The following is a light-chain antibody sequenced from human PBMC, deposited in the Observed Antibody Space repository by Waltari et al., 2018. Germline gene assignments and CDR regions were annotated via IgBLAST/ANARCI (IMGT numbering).Light chain of an antibody. V-gene: IGKV6-21*02. CDR1: QSIGSS. CDR2: YVS. CDR3: QQSSSYPYS. Sequence: EIVLTQSPALRSVTLKEKVTITCQASQSIGSSLHWYQQKPEQSPKLLIKYVSQSISVIPSRFSGSGSGTEFTLTINSLEAEDAATYYCQQSSSYPYSFGQGTKVEIK. J-gene: IGKJ2*03.